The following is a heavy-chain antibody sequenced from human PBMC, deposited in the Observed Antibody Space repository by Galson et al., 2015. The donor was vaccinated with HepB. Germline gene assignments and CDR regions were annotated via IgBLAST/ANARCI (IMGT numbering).Heavy chain of an antibody. J-gene: IGHJ5*02. V-gene: IGHV4-31*03. Sequence: TLSLTCTVSGGSISSGGYYWGWIRQHPGKGLEWIGYIYYSGSTYYNPSLKSRVTISVDTSKNQFSLKLSSVTAADTAVYYCARLTLGRPGAREFDPWGQGTLVTVSS. CDR3: ARLTLGRPGAREFDP. CDR2: IYYSGST. D-gene: IGHD3-16*01. CDR1: GGSISSGGYY.